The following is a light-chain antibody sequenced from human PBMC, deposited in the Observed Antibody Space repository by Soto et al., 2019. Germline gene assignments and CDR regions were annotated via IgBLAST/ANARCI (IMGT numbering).Light chain of an antibody. CDR2: DVF. V-gene: IGKV1-33*01. CDR3: QQYDQLPIT. CDR1: QDISKY. J-gene: IGKJ4*01. Sequence: DIQMTQSASSLPASVGDTVTISCQASQDISKYLNWFQQKPGKAPKLLIYDVFNVETGVPSRFSGRGCGTDFTLIISNLQPEDFATYYCQQYDQLPITFGGGTKV.